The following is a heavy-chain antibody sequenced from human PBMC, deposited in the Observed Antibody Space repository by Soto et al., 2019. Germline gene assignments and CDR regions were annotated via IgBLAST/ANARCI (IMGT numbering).Heavy chain of an antibody. V-gene: IGHV3-30*03. CDR1: GFTFSDFG. D-gene: IGHD6-13*01. CDR2: ISTDGSRK. CDR3: ARDRQYSSSWLDY. J-gene: IGHJ4*02. Sequence: VGSLRLSCAASGFTFSDFGMYWVRQSPGNGLEWVAFISTDGSRKYYADSVKGRFTISRDNSKNTLYLQMNSLRAEDTAVYYCARDRQYSSSWLDYWGQGTLVTVSS.